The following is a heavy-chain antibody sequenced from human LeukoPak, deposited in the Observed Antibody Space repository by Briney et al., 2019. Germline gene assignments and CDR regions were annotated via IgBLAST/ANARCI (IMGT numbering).Heavy chain of an antibody. CDR3: TTGIVVVPAAMDRVDY. J-gene: IGHJ4*02. Sequence: GGSLRLSCAASGFTFSNAWMSWVRQAPGNGLEWVGRIKSKTDGGTTDYAAPVKGRFTISRDDSKHTLYLQMNSLKTEDTAVYYCTTGIVVVPAAMDRVDYWGQGTLVTVSS. CDR2: IKSKTDGGTT. V-gene: IGHV3-15*01. D-gene: IGHD2-2*01. CDR1: GFTFSNAW.